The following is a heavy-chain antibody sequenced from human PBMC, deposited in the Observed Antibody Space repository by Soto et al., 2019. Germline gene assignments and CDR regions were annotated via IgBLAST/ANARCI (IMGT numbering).Heavy chain of an antibody. Sequence: SETLSLTCTVSGDSISNDNYYWSWIRQPPGKGLEWIGHIYHSGSTYQNPSLKSRLTISITPSKKQFSLNLISVTAADTAVYYCARTVSPASFDDAYADYERWGRGTLVTVSS. CDR3: ARTVSPASFDDAYADYER. J-gene: IGHJ4*02. CDR2: IYHSGST. V-gene: IGHV4-30-4*01. D-gene: IGHD3-16*01. CDR1: GDSISNDNYY.